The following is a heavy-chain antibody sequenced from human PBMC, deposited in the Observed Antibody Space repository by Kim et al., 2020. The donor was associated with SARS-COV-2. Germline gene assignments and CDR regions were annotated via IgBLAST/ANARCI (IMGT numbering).Heavy chain of an antibody. CDR3: ARDWEYFDWLSRWGNWFDP. Sequence: GGSLRLSCAASGFTFSSYWMSWVRQAPGKGLEWVANIKQDGSEKYYVDSVKGRFTISRDNAKNSLYLQMNSLRAEDTAVYYCARDWEYFDWLSRWGNWFDPWGQGTLVTVSS. J-gene: IGHJ5*02. CDR2: IKQDGSEK. V-gene: IGHV3-7*01. CDR1: GFTFSSYW. D-gene: IGHD3-9*01.